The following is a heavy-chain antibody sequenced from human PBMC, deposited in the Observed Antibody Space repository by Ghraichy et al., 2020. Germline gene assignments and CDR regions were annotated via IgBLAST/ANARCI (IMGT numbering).Heavy chain of an antibody. CDR1: GFTFSSYA. J-gene: IGHJ4*02. CDR2: ISYDGSNK. CDR3: AREAAGIVGATTVEGYYFDY. Sequence: GGSLRLSCAASGFTFSSYAMHWVRQAPGKGLEWVAVISYDGSNKYYADSVKGRFTISRDNSKNTLYLQMNSLRAEDTAVYYCAREAAGIVGATTVEGYYFDYWGQGTLVTVSS. D-gene: IGHD1-26*01. V-gene: IGHV3-30*04.